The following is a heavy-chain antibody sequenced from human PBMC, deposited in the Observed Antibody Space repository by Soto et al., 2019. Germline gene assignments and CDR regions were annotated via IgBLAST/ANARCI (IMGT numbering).Heavy chain of an antibody. Sequence: SETLSLTCAVYGGSCSGYYWSWIRQPPGKGLEWMGEINHSGSTSDKPSLKSRVTRSVDTSKNQSSLKLSSVTAADTAVYYCARRLRSIAARQPHSGWFDLWGQGTLVT. D-gene: IGHD6-6*01. CDR1: GGSCSGYY. CDR2: INHSGST. CDR3: ARRLRSIAARQPHSGWFDL. V-gene: IGHV4-34*01. J-gene: IGHJ5*02.